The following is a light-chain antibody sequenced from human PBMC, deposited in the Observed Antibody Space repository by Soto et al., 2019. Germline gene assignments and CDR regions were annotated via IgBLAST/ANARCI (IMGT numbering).Light chain of an antibody. CDR3: LQDYNYTWT. J-gene: IGKJ1*01. CDR2: AAS. Sequence: AIQMTQPPSSLSASVGDRVTITCRASQGIRNDLGWYQQKPGKAPKLLIYAASSLQSGVPSRFSGSGSGTDFTLTISSLQPEDFATYYCLQDYNYTWTFGQGTKVDI. V-gene: IGKV1-6*01. CDR1: QGIRND.